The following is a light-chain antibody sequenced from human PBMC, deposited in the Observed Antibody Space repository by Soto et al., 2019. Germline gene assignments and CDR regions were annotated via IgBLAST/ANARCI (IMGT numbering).Light chain of an antibody. CDR2: GAS. Sequence: EVVMTQSPATLSVSPGERVTLSCRASQSINAHLAWYQQKPGQAPRLLIHGASTRATGIPARFSGSGFGTEFMLTISSLQSEDVAVYYCQQYTTWLWTFGQGTKVEIQ. J-gene: IGKJ1*01. CDR3: QQYTTWLWT. CDR1: QSINAH. V-gene: IGKV3-15*01.